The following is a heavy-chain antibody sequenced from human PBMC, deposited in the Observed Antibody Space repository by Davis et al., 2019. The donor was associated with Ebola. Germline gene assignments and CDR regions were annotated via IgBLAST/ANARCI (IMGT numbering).Heavy chain of an antibody. D-gene: IGHD3-3*01. CDR2: ISSSSSTI. V-gene: IGHV3-48*02. CDR3: VKTQFLEWSYGLDV. CDR1: GFTFSSYS. Sequence: PGGSLRLSCAASGFTFSSYSMNWVRQAPGKGLEWVSYISSSSSTIYYADSVKGRFIISRDNAKNSLYLQMNSLRDEDTAVYYCVKTQFLEWSYGLDVWGQGTTVTVSS. J-gene: IGHJ6*02.